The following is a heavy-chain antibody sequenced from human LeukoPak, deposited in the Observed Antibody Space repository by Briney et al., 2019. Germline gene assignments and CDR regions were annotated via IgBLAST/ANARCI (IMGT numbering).Heavy chain of an antibody. Sequence: PSETLSLTCTVSGGSISSCYWSWIRQPPGKGLEWIAYIYYSGNTDYNPSLKSRVTISLDTSKNQFSLKLSSVTAADTAVYYCARHDPIVGTPDAFDIWGQGTMVTVSS. J-gene: IGHJ3*02. D-gene: IGHD1-26*01. CDR3: ARHDPIVGTPDAFDI. V-gene: IGHV4-59*08. CDR1: GGSISSCY. CDR2: IYYSGNT.